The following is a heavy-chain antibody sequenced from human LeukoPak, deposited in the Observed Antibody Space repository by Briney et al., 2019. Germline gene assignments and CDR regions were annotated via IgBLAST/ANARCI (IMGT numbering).Heavy chain of an antibody. CDR1: GGSFSGYY. CDR2: INHSGST. CDR3: ARSPPSSGWYSY. J-gene: IGHJ4*02. D-gene: IGHD6-19*01. Sequence: SETLSLTCAVYGGSFSGYYWSWIRQPPGKGLEWIGEINHSGSTNYNPSLKSRVTISVDTSKNQFSLKLSSVTAADTAVYYCARSPPSSGWYSYWGQGALVTVSS. V-gene: IGHV4-34*01.